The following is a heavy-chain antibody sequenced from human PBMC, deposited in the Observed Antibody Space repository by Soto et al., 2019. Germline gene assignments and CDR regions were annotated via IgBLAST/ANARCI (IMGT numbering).Heavy chain of an antibody. Sequence: QVQLVQSGPEVKKPGASVKVSCKVSGYTFSSHGITWVRQAPGQGLEWVGWIRAYTGNTDYAQKVQGRVTITTDTSTTTAYMELRMLRSDDTAIYYCARWATGELEYWGQGTLVTVSS. D-gene: IGHD1-1*01. V-gene: IGHV1-18*01. J-gene: IGHJ4*02. CDR3: ARWATGELEY. CDR2: IRAYTGNT. CDR1: GYTFSSHG.